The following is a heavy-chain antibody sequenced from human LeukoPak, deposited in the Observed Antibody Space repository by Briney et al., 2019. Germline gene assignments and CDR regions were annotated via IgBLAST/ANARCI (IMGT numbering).Heavy chain of an antibody. J-gene: IGHJ1*01. CDR2: INPNSGGT. CDR3: ARVATVSYARRYFQH. Sequence: GASVKVSCKTSGYTLTGYYMHWVRQAPGQGLEWMGWINPNSGGTNYAQKFQGRVTMTGDTSISTAYMELSRLRSDDTAVYYCARVATVSYARRYFQHWGQGTLVTVSS. V-gene: IGHV1-2*02. D-gene: IGHD4-17*01. CDR1: GYTLTGYY.